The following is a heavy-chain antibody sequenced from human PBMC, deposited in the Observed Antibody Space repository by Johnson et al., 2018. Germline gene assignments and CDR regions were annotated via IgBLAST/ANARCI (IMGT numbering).Heavy chain of an antibody. J-gene: IGHJ6*02. D-gene: IGHD6-13*01. CDR2: IGTAGDT. V-gene: IGHV3-13*01. CDR1: GFTFSSYD. CDR3: AREAAAGPERKYYYYGMDV. Sequence: VQLVESGGGLVQPGGSLRLSCAASGFTFSSYDMHWVRQATGKGLEWVAAIGTAGDTYYPGSVKGRFTIPRENAKNSLYLQIYSLSAEDTAVYYCAREAAAGPERKYYYYGMDVWGQGTTVTVSS.